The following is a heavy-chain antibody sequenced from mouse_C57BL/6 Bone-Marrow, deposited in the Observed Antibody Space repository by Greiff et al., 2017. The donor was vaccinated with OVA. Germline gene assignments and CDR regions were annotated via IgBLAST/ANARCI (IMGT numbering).Heavy chain of an antibody. J-gene: IGHJ2*01. V-gene: IGHV1-80*01. CDR1: GYAFSSYW. CDR2: IYPGDGDT. D-gene: IGHD2-12*01. Sequence: VQLQESGAELVKPGASVKISCKASGYAFSSYWMNWVKQRPGTGLEWIGQIYPGDGDTNYNGKFKGKATLTADKSSSTAYMQLSSLTSEDSAVYFCARSHPYSSFDYWGQGTTLTVSS. CDR3: ARSHPYSSFDY.